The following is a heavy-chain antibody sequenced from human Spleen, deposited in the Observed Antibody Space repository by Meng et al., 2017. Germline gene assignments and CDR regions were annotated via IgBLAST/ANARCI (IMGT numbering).Heavy chain of an antibody. J-gene: IGHJ4*02. Sequence: GESLKISCADSGFTFSSYWMHWVRQAPGKGLEWVAVISYDGSNKYYADSVKGRFTISRDNSKNTLYLQMNSLRAEDTAVYYCARDHHKTYSSSWYPPYYHFDYWGQGTLVTVSS. CDR1: GFTFSSYW. D-gene: IGHD6-13*01. V-gene: IGHV3-30*01. CDR2: ISYDGSNK. CDR3: ARDHHKTYSSSWYPPYYHFDY.